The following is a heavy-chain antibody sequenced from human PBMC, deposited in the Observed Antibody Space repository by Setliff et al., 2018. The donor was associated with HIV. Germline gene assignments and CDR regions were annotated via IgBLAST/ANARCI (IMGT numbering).Heavy chain of an antibody. J-gene: IGHJ4*02. Sequence: PSETLSLTCSVSGGSITGNNFLWGWIRQPPGKGLEWIGNIHYSGSTYFNPSLNNRVTISVDTSKNQFSLQLTSVTAADTAVYYCAKRIAYGNTFDYWGQGTLVTVS. CDR1: GGSITGNNFL. CDR2: IHYSGST. V-gene: IGHV4-39*07. D-gene: IGHD3-10*01. CDR3: AKRIAYGNTFDY.